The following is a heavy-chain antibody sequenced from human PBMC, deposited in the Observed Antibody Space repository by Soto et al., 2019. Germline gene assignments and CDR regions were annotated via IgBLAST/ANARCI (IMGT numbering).Heavy chain of an antibody. Sequence: ASVKVSCKASGYTFTNYYIDWVRQAPGQGLEWMGIINPNGGSTTYVQKFQGRVTMTRDTSTSTVYMELSSLRSEDTAVYYCARAAWTTVTNPFNDVFHVWGQATMVTVPS. J-gene: IGHJ3*01. CDR2: INPNGGST. D-gene: IGHD4-4*01. CDR3: ARAAWTTVTNPFNDVFHV. CDR1: GYTFTNYY. V-gene: IGHV1-46*03.